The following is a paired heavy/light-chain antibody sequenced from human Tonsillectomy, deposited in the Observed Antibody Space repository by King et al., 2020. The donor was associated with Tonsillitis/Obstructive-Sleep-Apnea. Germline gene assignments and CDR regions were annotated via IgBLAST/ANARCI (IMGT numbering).Heavy chain of an antibody. CDR2: ISSNGRTT. J-gene: IGHJ4*02. D-gene: IGHD2-21*01. CDR3: VKGAASIRPTIAGRLLDY. CDR1: GFTFSSYA. V-gene: IGHV3-64D*06. Sequence: EVQLVESGGGLVQPGGSLRLSCSASGFTFSSYAMHWVRQAPGKGLEYVSAISSNGRTTYHADSVKGRFTISRDNSTNTLYLQMSSLRADDTALYYCVKGAASIRPTIAGRLLDYWGQGTLVTVSS.
Light chain of an antibody. Sequence: QSALTQPASVSGSPGQSITISCTGTSSDVGGYNYVSWYQQHPGKAPKLMIYDVSNRPSRVSNRFSGSKSDNTASLTISGLQAEDEADYYCSSYTSSTTVVFGGGTKLTVL. J-gene: IGLJ2*01. V-gene: IGLV2-14*01. CDR1: SSDVGGYNY. CDR3: SSYTSSTTVV. CDR2: DVS.